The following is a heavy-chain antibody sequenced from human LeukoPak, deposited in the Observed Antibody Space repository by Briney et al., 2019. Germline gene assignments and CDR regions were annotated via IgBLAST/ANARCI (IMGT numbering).Heavy chain of an antibody. CDR3: AKSAGYTSGSQHNFDY. Sequence: GGSLILSCAASGLTFSSQAMSWVRQAPGKGLEWVSAISGGGDKTYYADSVKGRFTIPRDNSKNTLYVQMNDLKVEDTAVYYCAKSAGYTSGSQHNFDYWGQGTLVTVSS. D-gene: IGHD3-22*01. V-gene: IGHV3-23*01. CDR1: GLTFSSQA. CDR2: ISGGGDKT. J-gene: IGHJ4*02.